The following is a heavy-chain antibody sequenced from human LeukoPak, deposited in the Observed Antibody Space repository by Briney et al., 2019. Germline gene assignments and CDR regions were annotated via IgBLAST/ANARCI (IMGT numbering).Heavy chain of an antibody. V-gene: IGHV3-21*01. Sequence: PGGSLRLSCAASGFTFSTYTMHWVRQAPGKGLEWVSCIDISGTSMYYADSVKGRFTISRGNAKNSLFLQMHSLRAEDTAVYYCARPSRSGYSTGWPDYWGQGTLVTVSS. CDR2: IDISGTSM. CDR3: ARPSRSGYSTGWPDY. D-gene: IGHD6-19*01. J-gene: IGHJ4*02. CDR1: GFTFSTYT.